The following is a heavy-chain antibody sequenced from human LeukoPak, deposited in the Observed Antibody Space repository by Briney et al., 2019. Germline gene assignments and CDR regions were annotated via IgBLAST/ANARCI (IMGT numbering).Heavy chain of an antibody. V-gene: IGHV3-30*03. J-gene: IGHJ4*02. CDR1: GFTFSSYG. Sequence: PGGSLRLSWAASGFTFSSYGMHWVRQAPGKGLEWVAVISYDGSNKYYADSVKGRFTISRDNSKNTLYLQMNSLRAEDTAVYYCASPLYYYDSSGYSLRYWGQGTLVTVSS. CDR3: ASPLYYYDSSGYSLRY. D-gene: IGHD3-22*01. CDR2: ISYDGSNK.